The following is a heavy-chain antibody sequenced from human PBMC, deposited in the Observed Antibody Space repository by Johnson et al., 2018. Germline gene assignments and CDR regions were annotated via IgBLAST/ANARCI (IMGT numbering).Heavy chain of an antibody. D-gene: IGHD3-22*01. J-gene: IGHJ1*01. V-gene: IGHV3-30*03. CDR2: ISYDGSNK. CDR3: ARDPGLLGDSSGYYPEYFQH. Sequence: QVQLQESGGGVVQPGRSLRLSCAASGFTFSSYGMHWVRQAPGKGLEWVAVISYDGSNKYYGDSEKGRFTISRDNSKNTLYLQMNSLRDEDTAVYYCARDPGLLGDSSGYYPEYFQHWGQGTLVTVSS. CDR1: GFTFSSYG.